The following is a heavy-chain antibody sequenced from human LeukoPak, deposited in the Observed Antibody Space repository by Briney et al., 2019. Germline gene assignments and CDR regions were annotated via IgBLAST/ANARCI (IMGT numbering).Heavy chain of an antibody. J-gene: IGHJ4*02. V-gene: IGHV3-23*01. CDR1: GFTFSSYA. Sequence: GGSLRLSCAASGFTFSSYAMSWVRQAPGKGLEWVSTIRGSGANTYYADSVKGRFTISRDNSKNTLYLQMNSLRAEDTAVYYCVKYYDSSGSYYFDYWGQETRVTVSS. D-gene: IGHD3-22*01. CDR2: IRGSGANT. CDR3: VKYYDSSGSYYFDY.